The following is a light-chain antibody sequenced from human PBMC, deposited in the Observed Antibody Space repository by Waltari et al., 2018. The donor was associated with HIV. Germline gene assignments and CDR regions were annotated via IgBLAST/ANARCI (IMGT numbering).Light chain of an antibody. J-gene: IGLJ2*01. CDR1: GSDIGGYNY. CDR2: DVT. Sequence: QSALTQSASVSGSPGQSITISCTGTGSDIGGYNYVSWYQHQPGKAPKLLIYDVTDRPSGISDRFSGSKSGNTASLTISGLQAEDEADYYCSSYTISSTVVFGGGTKLTVL. V-gene: IGLV2-14*03. CDR3: SSYTISSTVV.